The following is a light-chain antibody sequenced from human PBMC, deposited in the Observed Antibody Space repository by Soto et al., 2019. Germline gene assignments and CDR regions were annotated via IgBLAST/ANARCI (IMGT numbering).Light chain of an antibody. CDR1: SSDVWLYDY. V-gene: IGLV2-14*01. CDR3: SAYTSDSAYV. Sequence: QSVLTQPASVSGSPGQSITISCPGTSSDVWLYDYVSWYQQHSGKAPQLMISAVSNRPSGVSNRFSASRSGNTASLFISGLQAEDEADYYCSAYTSDSAYVFGSGTK. J-gene: IGLJ1*01. CDR2: AVS.